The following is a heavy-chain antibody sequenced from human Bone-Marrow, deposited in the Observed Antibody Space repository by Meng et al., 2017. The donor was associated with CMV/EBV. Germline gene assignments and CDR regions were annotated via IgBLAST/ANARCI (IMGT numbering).Heavy chain of an antibody. CDR1: GYTFTSYD. V-gene: IGHV1-18*01. Sequence: ASVKVSCKASGYTFTSYDINWVRQATGQGLEWMGWMNPNSGNTNYAQKLQGRVTMTTDTSTSTAYMELRSLRSDDTAVYYCARDMGAKEYQLLYIPYYYGMDVWGQGTTVTVSS. CDR3: ARDMGAKEYQLLYIPYYYGMDV. D-gene: IGHD2-2*02. J-gene: IGHJ6*02. CDR2: MNPNSGNT.